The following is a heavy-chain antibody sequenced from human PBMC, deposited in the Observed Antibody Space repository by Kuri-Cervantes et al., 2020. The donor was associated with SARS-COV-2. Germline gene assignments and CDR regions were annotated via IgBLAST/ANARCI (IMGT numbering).Heavy chain of an antibody. Sequence: GSLRLSCSVSGGSISSRSYYWGWIRRPPGKGLEWIGSIYYSGSTNYNPTLKSRVTISVDTSTNQFFLNLTSVTAADTAVYYCARQGGYYGMDVWGQGTTVTVSS. CDR2: IYYSGST. CDR3: ARQGGYYGMDV. D-gene: IGHD3-22*01. V-gene: IGHV4-39*01. CDR1: GGSISSRSYY. J-gene: IGHJ6*02.